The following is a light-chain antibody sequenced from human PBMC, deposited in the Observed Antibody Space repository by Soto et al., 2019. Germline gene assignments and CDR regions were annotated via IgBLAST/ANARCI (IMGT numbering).Light chain of an antibody. CDR1: SNDVGHSSF. Sequence: QSALTQPPSASGSPGQSVTISCTGNSNDVGHSSFISWYQQHPGKCPKLINYEVSKRPSGVPDRFSGSKSGNTASLSVSGLQDEDEADYFCNGQADNGKHVFGTGTKLTGL. V-gene: IGLV2-8*01. CDR3: NGQADNGKHV. CDR2: EVS. J-gene: IGLJ1*01.